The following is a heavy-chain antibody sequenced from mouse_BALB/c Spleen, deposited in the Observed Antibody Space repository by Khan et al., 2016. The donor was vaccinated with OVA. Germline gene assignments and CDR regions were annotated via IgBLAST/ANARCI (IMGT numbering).Heavy chain of an antibody. D-gene: IGHD3-2*02. J-gene: IGHJ3*01. Sequence: QAQLQQSGTELVRPGTSVKVSCKASGYAFTNYLIEWVKQRPGQGLEWIGVINPGSGGTNYNEKFKDKATLTAEKSSSTAYMQLSSLTSDDSAVYFCSRSGYGFGAYWGPGTLVTVSA. CDR2: INPGSGGT. CDR1: GYAFTNYL. V-gene: IGHV1-54*01. CDR3: SRSGYGFGAY.